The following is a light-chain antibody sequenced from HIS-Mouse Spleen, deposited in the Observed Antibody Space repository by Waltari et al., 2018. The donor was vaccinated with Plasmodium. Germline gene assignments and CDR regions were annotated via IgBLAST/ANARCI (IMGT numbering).Light chain of an antibody. Sequence: EIVLTQSPGTLSLSPGERANLSCRASQRVTSSYLVWYQQKPGQAPRLLIYGASSRDTGIPYRCSGSGSETDFTLTISRLEPEDLAVYYCQQYGSSPYTFGQGTKLEIK. V-gene: IGKV3-20*01. CDR3: QQYGSSPYT. CDR2: GAS. J-gene: IGKJ2*01. CDR1: QRVTSSY.